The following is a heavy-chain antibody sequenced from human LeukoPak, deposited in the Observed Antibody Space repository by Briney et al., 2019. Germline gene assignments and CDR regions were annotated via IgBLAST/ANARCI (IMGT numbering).Heavy chain of an antibody. CDR2: ISYDGSNK. Sequence: RSLRLSCAASGFTFSSYGMHWVRQAPGKGLEWVAVISYDGSNKYYADSVKGRFTISRDNSKNTLYLQMNSLRAEDTAVYYCAKDGGSGGSYFDYWGQGTLVTVSS. D-gene: IGHD1-26*01. V-gene: IGHV3-30*18. CDR3: AKDGGSGGSYFDY. CDR1: GFTFSSYG. J-gene: IGHJ4*02.